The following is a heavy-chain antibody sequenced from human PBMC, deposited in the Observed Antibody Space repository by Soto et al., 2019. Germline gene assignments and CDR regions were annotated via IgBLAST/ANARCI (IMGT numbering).Heavy chain of an antibody. CDR2: ISYDGSNK. CDR3: AREFYSSGYYYVSGAFDI. J-gene: IGHJ3*02. V-gene: IGHV3-30-3*01. Sequence: GGSLRLSCAASGFTFSSYAMHWVRQAPGKGLEWVAVISYDGSNKYYADSVKGRFTISRDNSKNTLYLQMNSLRAEDTAVYYCAREFYSSGYYYVSGAFDIWGQGTMVTVSS. D-gene: IGHD3-22*01. CDR1: GFTFSSYA.